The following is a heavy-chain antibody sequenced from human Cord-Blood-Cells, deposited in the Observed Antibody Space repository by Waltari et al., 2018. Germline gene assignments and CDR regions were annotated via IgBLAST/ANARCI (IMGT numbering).Heavy chain of an antibody. V-gene: IGHV4-39*01. Sequence: QLQLQESGPGLVKPSETLSLTCTVPGGSISTSSYSWGWIRQPPGKGLEWIGSIYYSGSTYYNPSLKSRVTISVDTSKNQFSLKLSSVTAADTAVYYCARHPDYGDYVSYYFDYWGQGTLVTVSS. J-gene: IGHJ4*02. D-gene: IGHD4-17*01. CDR3: ARHPDYGDYVSYYFDY. CDR2: IYYSGST. CDR1: GGSISTSSYS.